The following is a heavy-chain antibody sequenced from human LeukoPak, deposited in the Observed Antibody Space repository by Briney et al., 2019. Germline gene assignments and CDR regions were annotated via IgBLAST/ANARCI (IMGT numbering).Heavy chain of an antibody. CDR1: GFTSSSYE. CDR3: ARVWHDYYKTDY. CDR2: IGGSGSTT. Sequence: GGSLRLSCATSGFTSSSYEMNWVRQAPGKGLEWVSYIGGSGSTTYYADSVKGRFTISRDNAKNSLYLQMKSLRAEDTAVYYCARVWHDYYKTDYWGQGTLVTVSS. D-gene: IGHD3-10*01. J-gene: IGHJ4*02. V-gene: IGHV3-48*03.